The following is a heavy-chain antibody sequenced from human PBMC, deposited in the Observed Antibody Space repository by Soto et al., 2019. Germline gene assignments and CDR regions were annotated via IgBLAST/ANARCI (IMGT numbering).Heavy chain of an antibody. V-gene: IGHV5-51*01. D-gene: IGHD5-12*01. Sequence: GESLKISCKGSGYSFTSCWIGWVRQMPGKGLEWMGIIYPGDSDTRYSPSFQGQVTISADKSISTAYLQWSSLKASDTAMYYCARIEMATISTAAFDIWGQGTMVTVSS. CDR3: ARIEMATISTAAFDI. CDR1: GYSFTSCW. CDR2: IYPGDSDT. J-gene: IGHJ3*02.